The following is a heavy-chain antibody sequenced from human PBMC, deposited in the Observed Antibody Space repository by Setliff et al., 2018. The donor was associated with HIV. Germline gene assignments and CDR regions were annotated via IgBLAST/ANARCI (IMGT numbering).Heavy chain of an antibody. CDR3: ARARGPPLPVLDF. D-gene: IGHD3-10*01. V-gene: IGHV4-59*11. J-gene: IGHJ4*02. CDR2: VDYTGLT. Sequence: SETLSLTCTVSGGSIGTHYWTWIRQPPGRGLEWIGYVDYTGLTVYNPSLKSRVAISMATSESQFSLRLSSVTAADTAVYFCARARGPPLPVLDFWGQGTLVTVSS. CDR1: GGSIGTHY.